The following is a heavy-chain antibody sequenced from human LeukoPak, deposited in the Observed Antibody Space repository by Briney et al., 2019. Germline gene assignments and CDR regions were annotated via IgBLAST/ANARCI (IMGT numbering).Heavy chain of an antibody. CDR1: GDSISTSSYY. CDR3: ARGLYVVATILLDYYYYMDV. V-gene: IGHV4-39*07. Sequence: PSETLSLTCTVSGDSISTSSYYWSWIRQPPGKGLEWIGEINHSGSTNYNPSLKSRVTISVDTSKNQFSLKLSSVTAADTAVYYCARGLYVVATILLDYYYYMDVWGKGTTVTVSS. J-gene: IGHJ6*03. D-gene: IGHD5-12*01. CDR2: INHSGST.